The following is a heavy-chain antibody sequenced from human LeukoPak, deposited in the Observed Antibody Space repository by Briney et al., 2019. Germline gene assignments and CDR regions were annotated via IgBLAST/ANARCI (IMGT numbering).Heavy chain of an antibody. V-gene: IGHV4-30-4*01. Sequence: SETLSLTCTVSGGSISSGDYYWSWIRQPPGKGLEWIGYIYYSGSTYYNPSLKSRVTISVDTSKNQFSLKLSSVTAADTAVYYCASPDILTGRDALDIWGQGTMVTVSS. D-gene: IGHD3-9*01. J-gene: IGHJ3*02. CDR3: ASPDILTGRDALDI. CDR2: IYYSGST. CDR1: GGSISSGDYY.